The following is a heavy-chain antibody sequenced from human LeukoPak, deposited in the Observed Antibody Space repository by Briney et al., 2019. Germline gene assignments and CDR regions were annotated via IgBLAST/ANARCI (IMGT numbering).Heavy chain of an antibody. V-gene: IGHV3-7*04. CDR1: GFTFSTYW. D-gene: IGHD5/OR15-5a*01. CDR2: IKHDGSEK. CDR3: ARGAHSSVWEYFFYYMDV. J-gene: IGHJ6*03. Sequence: GGSLRLSCAVSGFTFSTYWMSWVRQAPGKGLEWVANIKHDGSEKYSVDSAKGRFTISRDNAKNSLYLQMNSLRAEDTAVYYCARGAHSSVWEYFFYYMDVWGKGTTVIVSS.